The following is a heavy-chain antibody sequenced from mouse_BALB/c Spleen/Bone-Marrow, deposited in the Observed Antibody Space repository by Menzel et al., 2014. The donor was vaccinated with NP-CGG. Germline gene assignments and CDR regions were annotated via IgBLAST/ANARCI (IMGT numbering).Heavy chain of an antibody. CDR2: INPSSGYT. D-gene: IGHD2-3*01. J-gene: IGHJ2*01. Sequence: QVQLQQSGAELARPGASVKMSCRASGYTFTTYTIHWVRQRPGQGLEWIGYINPSSGYTNYIQKFKDKATLTADNSSSPAYMQLSSLTSEDSAVYYCARRDDGYVFFDYGGQGPTLTVSS. CDR3: ARRDDGYVFFDY. CDR1: GYTFTTYT. V-gene: IGHV1-4*01.